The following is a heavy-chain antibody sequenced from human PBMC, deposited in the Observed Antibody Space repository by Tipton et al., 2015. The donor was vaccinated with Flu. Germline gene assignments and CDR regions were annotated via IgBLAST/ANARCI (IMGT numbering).Heavy chain of an antibody. CDR1: GYSISSRYY. CDR2: VYHGGTT. Sequence: TLSLTCTVSGYSISSRYYWGWIRQPPGKGLEWIGCVYHGGTTYYNPSLKSRVAISLDTFKNQFSLKVASVTAADTAVYYCARGLYGSGSYQRRYFDSWGQGTLVTASS. J-gene: IGHJ4*02. V-gene: IGHV4-38-2*02. CDR3: ARGLYGSGSYQRRYFDS. D-gene: IGHD3-10*01.